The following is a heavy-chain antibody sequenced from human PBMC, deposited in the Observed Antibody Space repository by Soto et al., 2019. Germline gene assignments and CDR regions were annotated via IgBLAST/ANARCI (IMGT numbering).Heavy chain of an antibody. V-gene: IGHV3-53*04. CDR3: ARDRYSSGWLDAFDI. CDR2: IFTGGST. CDR1: GFTVSSIY. J-gene: IGHJ3*02. D-gene: IGHD6-19*01. Sequence: PGGSLRLSCAASGFTVSSIYMSWVRQAPGKGLEWVSVIFTGGSTYYADSVKGRFTISRHSSKNTVYLQMNSLRAEDTAVYYCARDRYSSGWLDAFDIWGQGTMVTVSS.